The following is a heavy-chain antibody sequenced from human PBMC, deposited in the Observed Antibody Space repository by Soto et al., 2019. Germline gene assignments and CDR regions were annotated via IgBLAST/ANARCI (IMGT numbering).Heavy chain of an antibody. Sequence: SETLSLTCTVSGVSISSYYWSWIRQPPGKGLEWIGYIYYSGSTNYNPSLKSRVTISVDTSKNQFSLKLSSVTAADTAVYYCARSAYSGGEPYYYYMDVWGKGTTVTVS. CDR3: ARSAYSGGEPYYYYMDV. CDR1: GVSISSYY. D-gene: IGHD6-19*01. J-gene: IGHJ6*03. V-gene: IGHV4-59*08. CDR2: IYYSGST.